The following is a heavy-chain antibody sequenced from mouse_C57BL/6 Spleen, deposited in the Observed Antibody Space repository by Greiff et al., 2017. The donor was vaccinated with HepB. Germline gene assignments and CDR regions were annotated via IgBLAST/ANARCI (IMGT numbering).Heavy chain of an antibody. CDR2: IYPGSGST. J-gene: IGHJ2*01. CDR3: ARDDGYYFDY. CDR1: GYTFTSYW. D-gene: IGHD2-3*01. V-gene: IGHV1-55*01. Sequence: VQLQQSGAELVKPGASVKMSCKASGYTFTSYWITWVKQRPGQGLEWIGDIYPGSGSTNYNEKFKSTATLTVDTSSSTAYMQLSSLTSEDSAVYYGARDDGYYFDYWGQGTTLTVSS.